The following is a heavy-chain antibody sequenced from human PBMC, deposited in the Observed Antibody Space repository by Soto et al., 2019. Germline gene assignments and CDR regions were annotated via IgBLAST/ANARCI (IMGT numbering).Heavy chain of an antibody. CDR1: GYTFTSYY. CDR3: ARDGHKWDFDY. Sequence: QVHLVQSGAEVKEPGASVQVSCKASGYTFTSYYIHWVRQAPGQGLEWMGRITPSDSSTVYAQNFQGGVTVTRDTSTSTVYMELSTLRSDDTAVYYCARDGHKWDFDYWGQGTLVTVSS. D-gene: IGHD1-26*01. CDR2: ITPSDSST. V-gene: IGHV1-46*01. J-gene: IGHJ4*02.